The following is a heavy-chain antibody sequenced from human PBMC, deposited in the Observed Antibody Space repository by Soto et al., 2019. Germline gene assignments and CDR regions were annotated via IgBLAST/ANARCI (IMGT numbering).Heavy chain of an antibody. CDR2: INAGNGNT. D-gene: IGHD6-13*01. V-gene: IGHV1-3*01. Sequence: DSVKVSCKASGYTFTSYAMHWVRQAPGQRLEWMGWINAGNGNTKYSQKFQGRVTITRDTSASTAYMELSSLRSEDTAVYYCASAQTVHKVVGAAGTAFDYLGQVPLVTVS. CDR1: GYTFTSYA. J-gene: IGHJ4*02. CDR3: ASAQTVHKVVGAAGTAFDY.